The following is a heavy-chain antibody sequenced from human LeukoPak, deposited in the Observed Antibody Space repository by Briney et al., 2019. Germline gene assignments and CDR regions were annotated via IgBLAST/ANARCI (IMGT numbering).Heavy chain of an antibody. CDR3: ARDAGLGTYYFDY. CDR1: GGSISSGDYY. D-gene: IGHD7-27*01. J-gene: IGHJ4*02. Sequence: SQTLSLTCTVSGGSISSGDYYWSWIRQPPGKGLEWIGYISYSGSTYYNPSLKSRVTISVDTSKNQFSLKLSSVTAADTAVYYCARDAGLGTYYFDYWGQGTLVTVSS. V-gene: IGHV4-30-4*01. CDR2: ISYSGST.